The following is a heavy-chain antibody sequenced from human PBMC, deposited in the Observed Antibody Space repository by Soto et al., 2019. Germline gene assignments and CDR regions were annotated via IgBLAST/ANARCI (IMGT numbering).Heavy chain of an antibody. CDR1: GFTFRSYW. D-gene: IGHD1-7*01. CDR3: ATAGNYRFDY. V-gene: IGHV3-74*01. CDR2: MNSDGSTI. J-gene: IGHJ4*02. Sequence: EVQLVESGGGLVQPGGSLRLSCAASGFTFRSYWMHWVRQAPGKGLEWVSRMNSDGSTINYADSMKGRFTISRDNAKNTLYLQINSLTAEDTAVYYCATAGNYRFDYWGQGTLVTVAS.